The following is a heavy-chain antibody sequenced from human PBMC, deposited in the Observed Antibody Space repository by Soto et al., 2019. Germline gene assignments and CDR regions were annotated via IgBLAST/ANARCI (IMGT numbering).Heavy chain of an antibody. D-gene: IGHD1-1*01. V-gene: IGHV5-51*01. CDR3: ARRPTLPLAGTNSRAFDY. J-gene: IGHJ4*02. Sequence: PGEALKISCEGSVYSFTTYWIAWVRQMPGKGLEWMGIISPGGSDTRYSPSFQGQVTISADKSISTAYLQWSSLKASDTAMYYCARRPTLPLAGTNSRAFDYWGQGTLVTV. CDR2: ISPGGSDT. CDR1: VYSFTTYW.